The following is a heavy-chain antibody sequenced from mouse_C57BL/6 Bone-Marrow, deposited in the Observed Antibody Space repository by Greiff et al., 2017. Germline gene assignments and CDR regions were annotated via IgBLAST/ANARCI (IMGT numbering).Heavy chain of an antibody. Sequence: QVQLKESGAELVKPGASVKISCKASGYAFSSYWMNWVKQRPGKGLEWIGQIYPGDGDTNYNGKFKGKATLTADKSSSTAYMQLSSLTSEDSAVYFCARSHYDWFAYWGQGTLVTVSA. J-gene: IGHJ3*01. CDR1: GYAFSSYW. D-gene: IGHD2-4*01. V-gene: IGHV1-80*01. CDR2: IYPGDGDT. CDR3: ARSHYDWFAY.